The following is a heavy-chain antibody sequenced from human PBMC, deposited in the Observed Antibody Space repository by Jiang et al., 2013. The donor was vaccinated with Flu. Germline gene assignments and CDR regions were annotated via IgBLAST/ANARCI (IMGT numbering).Heavy chain of an antibody. CDR3: AKDLWAGGSGSPPDY. V-gene: IGHV3-23*01. CDR2: ISGSGGST. J-gene: IGHJ4*02. D-gene: IGHD3-10*01. Sequence: RLSCAASGFTFSSYASELGPPGSREGLEWVSAISGSGGSTYYADSVKGRFTISRDNSKNTLYLQMNSLRAEDTAVYYCAKDLWAGGSGSPPDYWGQGTLVTVSS. CDR1: GFTFSSYA.